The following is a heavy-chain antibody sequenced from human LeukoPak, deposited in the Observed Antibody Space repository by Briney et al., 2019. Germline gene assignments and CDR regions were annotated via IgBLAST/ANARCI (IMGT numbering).Heavy chain of an antibody. CDR2: ISSRSDSI. Sequence: GGSLRLSCAASGFTFSTYGMNWVRQAPGKGLEWVSSISSRSDSIHYADALRGRFTVSRDNSKNSLFLQMNSVTAEDTAVYYCASGVQHCADGDCYSTYWGQGTLVTVSP. J-gene: IGHJ4*02. V-gene: IGHV3-21*01. D-gene: IGHD2-21*01. CDR1: GFTFSTYG. CDR3: ASGVQHCADGDCYSTY.